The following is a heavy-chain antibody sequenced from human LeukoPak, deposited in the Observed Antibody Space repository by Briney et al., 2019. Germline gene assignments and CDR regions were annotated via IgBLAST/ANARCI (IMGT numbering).Heavy chain of an antibody. D-gene: IGHD5-24*01. V-gene: IGHV4-34*01. CDR3: ARKDGYNDYFDY. CDR1: GGSFSGYY. J-gene: IGHJ4*02. Sequence: PSETLSLTCAVYGGSFSGYYWSWIRQPPGKGLEWIGEINHSGSTNYNPSLKSRVTISVDTSKNQFSLKLSSVTAADTAVYYCARKDGYNDYFDYWGQGTLVTVSS. CDR2: INHSGST.